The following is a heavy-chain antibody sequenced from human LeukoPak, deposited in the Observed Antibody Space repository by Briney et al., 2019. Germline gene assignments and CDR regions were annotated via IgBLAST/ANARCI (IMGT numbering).Heavy chain of an antibody. V-gene: IGHV3-33*01. CDR3: ARTGNALPHFVY. Sequence: GGSLRLSCAASGFTFSSYGMHWVRQAPGKGLEWVAVIWYDGSNKYYTDSVKGRFTISRDNSKNTLYLQMNSLRAEDTAVYYCARTGNALPHFVYWGQGTLVTVSS. CDR1: GFTFSSYG. D-gene: IGHD1-1*01. CDR2: IWYDGSNK. J-gene: IGHJ4*02.